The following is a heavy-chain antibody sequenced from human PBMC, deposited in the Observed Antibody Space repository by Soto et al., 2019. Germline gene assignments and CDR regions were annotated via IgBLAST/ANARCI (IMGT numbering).Heavy chain of an antibody. CDR3: AREVDYYGSGDYYYYGMDV. V-gene: IGHV4-31*03. Sequence: SETLSLTCTVSGGSISSGGYYWSWIRQHPGKGLEWIGYIYYSGSTYYNPSLKSRVTISVDTSKNQFSLKLSSVTAADTAVYYCAREVDYYGSGDYYYYGMDVWGQGTTVTAS. J-gene: IGHJ6*02. CDR2: IYYSGST. D-gene: IGHD3-10*01. CDR1: GGSISSGGYY.